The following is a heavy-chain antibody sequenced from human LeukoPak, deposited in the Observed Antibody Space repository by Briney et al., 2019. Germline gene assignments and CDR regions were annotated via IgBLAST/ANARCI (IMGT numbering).Heavy chain of an antibody. Sequence: GSLRLSCAASEFTFSSYSMNWVRQPPGKGLEWVGSVYYTGSTFYNPSLKSRVTTSVDTSKNHFSLNLSSVTAADTAVYYCARHRGRYYDSGSYYYFDYWGQGTLVTVSS. J-gene: IGHJ4*02. V-gene: IGHV4-39*02. CDR1: EFTFSSYSMN. D-gene: IGHD3-10*01. CDR2: VYYTGST. CDR3: ARHRGRYYDSGSYYYFDY.